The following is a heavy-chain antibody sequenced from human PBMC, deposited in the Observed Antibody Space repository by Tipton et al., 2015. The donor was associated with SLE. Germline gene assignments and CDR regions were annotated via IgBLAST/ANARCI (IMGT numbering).Heavy chain of an antibody. CDR2: VYHSGSA. Sequence: TLSLTCAVSGGSIGSGGYSWNWIRQPPGKGLEWIGYVYHSGSAYYNPSLKSRVTISVDRSRNQFSLKLSSVTAADTAVYYCARLGRRGGNWYFDLWGRGTLVTVSS. V-gene: IGHV4-30-2*01. CDR1: GGSIGSGGYS. J-gene: IGHJ2*01. CDR3: ARLGRRGGNWYFDL. D-gene: IGHD3-16*01.